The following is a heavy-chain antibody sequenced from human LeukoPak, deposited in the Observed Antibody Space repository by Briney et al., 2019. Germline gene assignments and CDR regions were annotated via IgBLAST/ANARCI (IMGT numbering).Heavy chain of an antibody. J-gene: IGHJ4*02. V-gene: IGHV1-69*01. CDR1: GGTFSSYA. D-gene: IGHD2-2*01. CDR2: IIPIFGTA. Sequence: SVKVSCKASGGTFSSYAISWVRQAPGQGLEWMGGIIPIFGTANYAQKFQGRVTITADESTSTAYMELSSLRSEDTAVYYCARVISGGCSSTSCYDYWGQGTLVTLSS. CDR3: ARVISGGCSSTSCYDY.